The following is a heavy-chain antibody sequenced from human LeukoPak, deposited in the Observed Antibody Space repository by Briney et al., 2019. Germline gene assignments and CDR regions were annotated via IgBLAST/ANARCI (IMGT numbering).Heavy chain of an antibody. V-gene: IGHV3-30*02. CDR1: GFTFSSYG. D-gene: IGHD6-6*01. CDR2: IRYDGSNK. J-gene: IGHJ4*02. Sequence: GGSLRLSCAASGFTFSSYGMHWVRQAPGKGLEWVAFIRYDGSNKYYADSVKGRFTISRDNSKNTLYLQMNSLRAEDTAVYYCAKDSTKRLVTYFDYWGQGTLVTVSS. CDR3: AKDSTKRLVTYFDY.